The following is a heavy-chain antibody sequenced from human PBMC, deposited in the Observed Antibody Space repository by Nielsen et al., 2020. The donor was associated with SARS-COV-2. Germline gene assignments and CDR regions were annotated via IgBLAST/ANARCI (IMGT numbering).Heavy chain of an antibody. Sequence: GGSLRLSCAASGFTFSSYSMNWVRQAPGKGLEWVSSISSSSSYIYYADSVKGRFTISRDNAKNSLYLQMNSLRAEDTALYYCASLPGPPYYYGMDVWGQGTTVTVSS. CDR2: ISSSSSYI. D-gene: IGHD2-2*01. CDR1: GFTFSSYS. V-gene: IGHV3-21*04. J-gene: IGHJ6*02. CDR3: ASLPGPPYYYGMDV.